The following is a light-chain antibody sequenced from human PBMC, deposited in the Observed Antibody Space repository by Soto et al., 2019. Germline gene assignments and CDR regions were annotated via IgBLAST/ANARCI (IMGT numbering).Light chain of an antibody. Sequence: EIVMTQSPATLSVSPGERATLSCRASQSVSSNLAWYQQKPGQAPRLLIYGASTRATGIPARFSGSGSGTEFTLTISSLQSEDFAVYYCQQSYSTPPITFGQGTRLEIK. J-gene: IGKJ5*01. CDR1: QSVSSN. CDR2: GAS. CDR3: QQSYSTPPIT. V-gene: IGKV3-15*01.